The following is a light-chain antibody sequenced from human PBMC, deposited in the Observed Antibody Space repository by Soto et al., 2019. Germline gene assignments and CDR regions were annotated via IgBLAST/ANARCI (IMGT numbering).Light chain of an antibody. Sequence: IVMTQSPATLSVSPGGRATLSCRASQSISGTLAWYQQKPGQAPRLLIYGASTRATDIPARFSGSGSGTDFTLTISNLQSEDFAVYYCQQYNNWPPITFGQGTRLEIK. V-gene: IGKV3-15*01. CDR3: QQYNNWPPIT. CDR1: QSISGT. CDR2: GAS. J-gene: IGKJ5*01.